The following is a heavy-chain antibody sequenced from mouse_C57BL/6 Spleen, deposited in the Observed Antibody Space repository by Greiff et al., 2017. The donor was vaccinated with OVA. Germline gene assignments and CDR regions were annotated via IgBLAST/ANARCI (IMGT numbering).Heavy chain of an antibody. CDR1: GFTFSDYG. J-gene: IGHJ2*01. Sequence: EVQVVESGGGLVKPGGSLKLSCAASGFTFSDYGMHWVRQAPEKGLEWVAYISSGSSTIYYADTVKGRFTISRDNAKNTLFRQMTSLRSEDTAMYYCAGGNYYFDYWGQGTTLTVSS. CDR3: AGGNYYFDY. V-gene: IGHV5-17*01. D-gene: IGHD2-1*01. CDR2: ISSGSSTI.